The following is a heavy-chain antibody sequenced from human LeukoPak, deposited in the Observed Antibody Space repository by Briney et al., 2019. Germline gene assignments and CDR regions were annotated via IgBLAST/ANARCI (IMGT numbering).Heavy chain of an antibody. V-gene: IGHV4-34*01. D-gene: IGHD5-24*01. CDR1: GGSFRGYY. CDR2: IDHGGST. Sequence: SETPSLTCAVDGGSFRGYYWSWIRQPPGKGLEWIGEIDHGGSTNYKPSLKSRVTISVDTSKNHLSLKLTSVTAADTAVYYCARGRWGRDAYSSRSYWYFDLWGRGTLVTVSS. CDR3: ARGRWGRDAYSSRSYWYFDL. J-gene: IGHJ2*01.